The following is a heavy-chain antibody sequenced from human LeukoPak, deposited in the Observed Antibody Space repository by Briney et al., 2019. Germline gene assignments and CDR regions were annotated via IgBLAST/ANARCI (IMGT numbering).Heavy chain of an antibody. CDR1: GYSFTSYW. CDR3: ARLGDYYYYYMDV. D-gene: IGHD3-16*01. J-gene: IGHJ6*03. CDR2: IYPGDSDT. Sequence: GESLKISCRGSGYSFTSYWIGWVRQMPGKGLEWMGIIYPGDSDTRYSPSFQGQVTISADKSISTAYLQWSSLKASDTAMYYCARLGDYYYYYMDVWGKGTTVTVSS. V-gene: IGHV5-51*01.